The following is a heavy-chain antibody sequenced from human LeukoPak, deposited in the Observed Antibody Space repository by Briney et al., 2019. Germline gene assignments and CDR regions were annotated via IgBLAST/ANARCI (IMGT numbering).Heavy chain of an antibody. D-gene: IGHD6-13*01. CDR2: TSYSGST. CDR3: ARSGRSIAAAGHFDY. Sequence: PSETLSLTCTVSGGSISSGSYYWGWIRQPPGKGLEWMGFTSYSGSTYYNPSLKSRVTISVDTSKNQFSLKLSSVIAADTAVYYCARSGRSIAAAGHFDYWGQGTLVTVSS. V-gene: IGHV4-39*01. CDR1: GGSISSGSYY. J-gene: IGHJ4*02.